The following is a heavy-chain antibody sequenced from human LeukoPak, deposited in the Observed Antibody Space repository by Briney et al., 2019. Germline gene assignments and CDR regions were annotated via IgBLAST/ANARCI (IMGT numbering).Heavy chain of an antibody. J-gene: IGHJ4*02. CDR3: ATLYVDIVATQWY. CDR2: ISGSGGST. V-gene: IGHV3-23*01. Sequence: PGRSLRLSCAASGFTFSSYALSWVRQAPGQGLEWVSAISGSGGSTYYADYVKGRFTISRDNSKNTLYLQMNSLRAEDTAVYYCATLYVDIVATQWYWGQGTLVTVSS. D-gene: IGHD5-12*01. CDR1: GFTFSSYA.